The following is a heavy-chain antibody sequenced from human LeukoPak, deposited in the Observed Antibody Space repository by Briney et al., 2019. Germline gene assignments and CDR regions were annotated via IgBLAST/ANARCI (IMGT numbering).Heavy chain of an antibody. D-gene: IGHD3-10*01. J-gene: IGHJ6*04. CDR2: IYHSGST. Sequence: SGTLSLTCAVSGGSISSSNWWSWVRQPPGKGLEWIGEIYHSGSTNYNPSLKSRVTISVDKSKNQLSLKLSSVTAADTAVYYCARVSYGSRSYGEYGMDVWGKGTTVTVSS. CDR1: GGSISSSNW. V-gene: IGHV4-4*02. CDR3: ARVSYGSRSYGEYGMDV.